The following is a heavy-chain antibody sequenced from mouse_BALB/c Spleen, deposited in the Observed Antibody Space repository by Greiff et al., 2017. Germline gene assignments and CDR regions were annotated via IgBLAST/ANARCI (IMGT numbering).Heavy chain of an antibody. V-gene: IGHV10S3*01. CDR2: IRSKSNNYAT. J-gene: IGHJ1*01. CDR1: GFTFNPNA. CDR3: VREGCNYVRYFDV. D-gene: IGHD2-1*01. Sequence: GGGLVQPKGSLKLSCAASGFTFNPNAMHWVRQAPGKGLEWVARIRSKSNNYATYYADSVKAGFTIYRDDSQSMRYLQMNNLKTEDTAMYYCVREGCNYVRYFDVWGAGTSVTVSS.